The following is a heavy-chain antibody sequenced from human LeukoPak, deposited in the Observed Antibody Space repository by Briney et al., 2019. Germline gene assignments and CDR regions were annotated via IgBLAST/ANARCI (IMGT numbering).Heavy chain of an antibody. CDR1: GYTFTGYY. V-gene: IGHV1-2*02. D-gene: IGHD3-3*01. CDR2: INPNSGGT. Sequence: ASVKVSCKASGYTFTGYYMHWVRQAPGQGLEWMGLINPNSGGTNYAQKFQGRVTMTRDTSISTAYMELSRLRSDDTAVYYCARDYDFWSGYPGAFDIWGQGTMVTVSS. CDR3: ARDYDFWSGYPGAFDI. J-gene: IGHJ3*02.